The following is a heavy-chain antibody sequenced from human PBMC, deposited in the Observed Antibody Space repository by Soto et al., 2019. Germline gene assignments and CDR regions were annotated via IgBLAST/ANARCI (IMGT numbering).Heavy chain of an antibody. J-gene: IGHJ5*02. CDR3: ARRHLAVAVSPWFDP. V-gene: IGHV2-26*01. Sequence: QVTLKESGPVLVKPTETLTLRCTVSGLSITDSEMGVSWIRKPPGQPLEWLAHIASSGERSYRRFLKGRLAISKDTSNGQIVLTMTTMDPADTATYYCARRHLAVAVSPWFDPWGQGIPVTVSS. CDR2: IASSGER. D-gene: IGHD6-19*01. CDR1: GLSITDSEMG.